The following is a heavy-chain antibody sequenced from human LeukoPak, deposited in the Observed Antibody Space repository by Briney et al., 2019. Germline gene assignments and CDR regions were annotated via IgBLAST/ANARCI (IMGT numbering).Heavy chain of an antibody. J-gene: IGHJ4*02. CDR2: ISSSRSYI. CDR1: GFTFSSYS. Sequence: GGSLRLSCAASGFTFSSYSMNWVRQAPGKGLEWVSYISSSRSYIFCADSVKGRFTISRDNAKNSLYLQMNSLRAEDTAVYYCARDPYYYDSSGYYGEGFDYWGQGTLVTVSS. V-gene: IGHV3-21*01. CDR3: ARDPYYYDSSGYYGEGFDY. D-gene: IGHD3-22*01.